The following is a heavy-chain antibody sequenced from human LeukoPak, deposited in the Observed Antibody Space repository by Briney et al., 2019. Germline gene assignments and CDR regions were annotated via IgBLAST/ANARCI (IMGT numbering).Heavy chain of an antibody. J-gene: IGHJ4*02. Sequence: GGSLRLSCTASGFTFSNAWMSWVRQAPGKGLEWVGRIKNEVDGGTTDYAAPVKGRFTIARDDSKNTLYLQMNSLKSEDTAVYYCTTIRGFCGGRSCLGYWGQGTLVTVSS. CDR3: TTIRGFCGGRSCLGY. V-gene: IGHV3-15*01. D-gene: IGHD2-15*01. CDR2: IKNEVDGGTT. CDR1: GFTFSNAW.